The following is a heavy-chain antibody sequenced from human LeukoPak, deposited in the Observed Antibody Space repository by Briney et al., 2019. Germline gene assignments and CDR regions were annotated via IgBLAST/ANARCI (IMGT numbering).Heavy chain of an antibody. CDR1: GFTFSSYA. CDR2: ISGSGGST. J-gene: IGHJ4*02. D-gene: IGHD4-23*01. CDR3: AKVPHYGGNSPYFDS. Sequence: PGGSLRLSCAASGFTFSSYAMSWVRQAPGKGLEWVSVISGSGGSTYSADSVKGRFTISRDNSKNTLYLQMNSLRAEDTAVYYCAKVPHYGGNSPYFDSWGQGTLVTVSS. V-gene: IGHV3-23*01.